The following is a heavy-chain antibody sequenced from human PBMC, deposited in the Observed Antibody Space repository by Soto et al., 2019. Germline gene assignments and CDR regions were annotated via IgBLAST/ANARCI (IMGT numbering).Heavy chain of an antibody. Sequence: RLSCAASGFTFNIYAMSWVRQAPGKGLGWVSTISGSGGSTSYADSVKGRFTISRDNSKNTLYLQMNSLRAEDTAVYYCTTDYPRSLPGYWGQGTLVTVSS. J-gene: IGHJ4*02. CDR1: GFTFNIYA. V-gene: IGHV3-23*01. CDR2: ISGSGGST. CDR3: TTDYPRSLPGY.